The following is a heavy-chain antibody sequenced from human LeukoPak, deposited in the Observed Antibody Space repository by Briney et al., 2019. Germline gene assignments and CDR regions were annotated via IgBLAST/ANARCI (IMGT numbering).Heavy chain of an antibody. Sequence: SETLSLTCIVSGVXISSYYWSWIRQPPGRGLEWVGYIYFSGSINYNPSLKSRVTISADTSKNQLSLKLSSVTAADTAVYYCARSSGYTYGSDYWGQGTLVTVSS. D-gene: IGHD5-18*01. CDR3: ARSSGYTYGSDY. J-gene: IGHJ4*02. CDR1: GVXISSYY. V-gene: IGHV4-59*08. CDR2: IYFSGSI.